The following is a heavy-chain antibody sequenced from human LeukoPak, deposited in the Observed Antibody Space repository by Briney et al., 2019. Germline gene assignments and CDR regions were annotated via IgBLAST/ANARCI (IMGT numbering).Heavy chain of an antibody. CDR2: ISFVGGNK. J-gene: IGHJ4*02. D-gene: IGHD6-6*01. V-gene: IGHV3-30*18. CDR3: AKDFARDDFDY. Sequence: PGGSLRLSCAASGFTFSSYGMHGVRQAPGKGLEWVAVISFVGGNKYYAESVKGQFKISSDNSKNTLYLQLNSLRPDDTAVYYCAKDFARDDFDYWGQGTL. CDR1: GFTFSSYG.